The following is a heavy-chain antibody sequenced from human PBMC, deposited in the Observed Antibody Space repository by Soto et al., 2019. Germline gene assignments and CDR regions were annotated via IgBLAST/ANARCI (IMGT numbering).Heavy chain of an antibody. D-gene: IGHD1-26*01. V-gene: IGHV3-15*05. J-gene: IGHJ4*02. CDR3: STGSPFSGSVFDY. CDR1: GFSFRTTW. CDR2: IKSKSAGETT. Sequence: EVQLVESGGGLVQPGGSLRLPCAASGFSFRTTWMAWVRQAPGKGLEWVGRIKSKSAGETTDYADPVKGRFTISRDDSKDTLYLHMDSLETGDTAVYYCSTGSPFSGSVFDYWGQGTLVTVSS.